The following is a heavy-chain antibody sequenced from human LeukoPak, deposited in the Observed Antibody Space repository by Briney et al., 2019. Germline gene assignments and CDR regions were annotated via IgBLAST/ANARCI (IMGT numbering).Heavy chain of an antibody. J-gene: IGHJ4*02. Sequence: ASVKVSCKASGYTFTSYAMNWVRQAPGQGLEWMGWINTNTGNPTYAQGFTGRFVFSLDTSASTAYLQISSLKAEDTAVYYCARDPPPYSSFDYFDYWGQGTLVTVSS. D-gene: IGHD6-6*01. CDR2: INTNTGNP. V-gene: IGHV7-4-1*02. CDR3: ARDPPPYSSFDYFDY. CDR1: GYTFTSYA.